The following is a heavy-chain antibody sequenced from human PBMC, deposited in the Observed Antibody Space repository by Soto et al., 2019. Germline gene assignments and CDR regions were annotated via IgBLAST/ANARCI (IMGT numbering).Heavy chain of an antibody. V-gene: IGHV4-31*03. J-gene: IGHJ3*02. CDR1: GGSISSGDYY. CDR2: IYSSGST. D-gene: IGHD3-22*01. CDR3: VRDYDYDTSRNDAFDI. Sequence: QVQLQESGPGLVKPSQTLSLTCTVSGGSISSGDYYWSWIRHHPGKGLEWIGYIYSSGSTYYNPFLRSRVTISADRSKNQFSLRLSSVTAADTAVYYCVRDYDYDTSRNDAFDIWGQGTMVTVSS.